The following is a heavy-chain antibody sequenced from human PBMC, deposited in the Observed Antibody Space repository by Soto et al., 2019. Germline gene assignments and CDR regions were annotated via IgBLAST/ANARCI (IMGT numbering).Heavy chain of an antibody. V-gene: IGHV3-64*01. D-gene: IGHD2-2*01. CDR2: ISSNGGRT. CDR3: ARAYCTSTSCFYYYYYAMDV. CDR1: GFTFSSYV. Sequence: EVQLVESGGGLVQPGGSLRLSCAASGFTFSSYVMHWVRQAPGKGLEYVSAISSNGGRTYYANSVKGRFTISRDNSXXTXYXXMGSLRAEDMAVYYCARAYCTSTSCFYYYYYAMDVWGQGTTVTVSS. J-gene: IGHJ6*02.